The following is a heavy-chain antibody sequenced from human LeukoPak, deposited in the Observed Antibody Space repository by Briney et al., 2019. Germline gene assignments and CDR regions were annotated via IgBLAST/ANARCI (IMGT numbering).Heavy chain of an antibody. V-gene: IGHV4-34*01. D-gene: IGHD2-2*01. CDR3: ARRYCSSTSCYTDPGILDH. Sequence: SETLSLTCAVYGGSFSGYYWSWIRQPPGKGLEWIGEINHSGSTNYNPSLKSRVTISVDTSKNQFSLKLTSVTAADTAVYYCARRYCSSTSCYTDPGILDHWGQGTLVTVSS. CDR1: GGSFSGYY. CDR2: INHSGST. J-gene: IGHJ4*02.